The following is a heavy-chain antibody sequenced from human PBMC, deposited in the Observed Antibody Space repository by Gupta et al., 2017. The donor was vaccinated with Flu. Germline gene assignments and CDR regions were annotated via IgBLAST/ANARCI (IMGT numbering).Heavy chain of an antibody. CDR2: INVGNGKR. CDR3: AKDSSSSKNWFDP. J-gene: IGHJ5*02. Sequence: SNYAMHWLSQAPGQGLEWMGWINVGNGKRKDAQNVQGRVTMTRDTAATTVYMEMRRLTSEDTAVYFCAKDSSSSKNWFDPGGQGTMVTVSS. V-gene: IGHV1-3*01. D-gene: IGHD6-6*01. CDR1: SNYA.